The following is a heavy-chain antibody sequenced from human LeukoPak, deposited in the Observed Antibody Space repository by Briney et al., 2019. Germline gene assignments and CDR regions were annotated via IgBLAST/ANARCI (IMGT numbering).Heavy chain of an antibody. CDR3: AKDQGSYYDSSEI. J-gene: IGHJ4*02. CDR1: GFTVSSNY. CDR2: IYSCGST. Sequence: PGGSLRLSCAASGFTVSSNYMSWVRQAPGKGLEWVSVIYSCGSTYYADSVKGRFTISRDNSKNTLYLQMNSLRAEDTAVYYCAKDQGSYYDSSEIWGQGTLVTVSS. D-gene: IGHD3-22*01. V-gene: IGHV3-53*01.